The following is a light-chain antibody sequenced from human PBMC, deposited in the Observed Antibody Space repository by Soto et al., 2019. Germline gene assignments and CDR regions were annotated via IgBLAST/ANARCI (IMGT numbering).Light chain of an antibody. J-gene: IGLJ1*01. CDR1: SSNIGAPYD. V-gene: IGLV1-40*01. CDR3: QSYDSSLSGYV. CDR2: GNM. Sequence: QSVLTQPPSVSGAPGQTVIISCSGSSSNIGAPYDVNWYRQLPGTAPKLLIYGNMNRPSGVPDRFSGSKSGTSASLAITGLQAEDEADYYCQSYDSSLSGYVFGTRTKVTVL.